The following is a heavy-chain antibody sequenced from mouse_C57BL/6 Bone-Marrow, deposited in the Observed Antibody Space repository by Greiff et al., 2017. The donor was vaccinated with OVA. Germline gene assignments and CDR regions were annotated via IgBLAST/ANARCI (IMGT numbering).Heavy chain of an antibody. CDR1: GYSFTGYY. CDR2: INPSTGGT. Sequence: EVKLVESGPELVKPGASVKISCKASGYSFTGYYMNWVKQSPEKSLEWIGEINPSTGGTTYNQKFKAKATLTVDKSSSTAYMQLKSLTSEDSAVYYCARRAITTPGAYWGQGTLVTVSA. D-gene: IGHD1-1*01. CDR3: ARRAITTPGAY. J-gene: IGHJ3*01. V-gene: IGHV1-42*01.